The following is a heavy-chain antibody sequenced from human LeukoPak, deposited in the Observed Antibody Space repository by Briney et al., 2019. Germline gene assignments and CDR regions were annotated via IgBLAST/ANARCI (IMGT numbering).Heavy chain of an antibody. CDR1: GGSISSYY. J-gene: IGHJ6*02. V-gene: IGHV4-59*01. D-gene: IGHD2-15*01. Sequence: SETLSLTCTVSGGSISSYYWSWIRQPPGKGLEWIGYIYYGESTNYNPSLKSRVTMSVDTSMNQFSLKLSSVTAADTAVYYCARVGGSNYYYYGMDVWGQGITVTVSS. CDR3: ARVGGSNYYYYGMDV. CDR2: IYYGEST.